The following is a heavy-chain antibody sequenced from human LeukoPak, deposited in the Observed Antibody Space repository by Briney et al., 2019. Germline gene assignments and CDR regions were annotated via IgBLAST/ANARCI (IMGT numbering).Heavy chain of an antibody. CDR2: IIPILGIA. J-gene: IGHJ6*02. CDR3: ARDYPPPRYSSYYYYGMDV. D-gene: IGHD4-4*01. Sequence: SVKVPCKASGGTFSSYAISWVRQAPGQGLEWVGRIIPILGIANYAQKLQGRVTMTTDTSTSTAYMELRSLSSDDTDVCYWARDYPPPRYSSYYYYGMDVWGQGTTVTVSS. V-gene: IGHV1-69*04. CDR1: GGTFSSYA.